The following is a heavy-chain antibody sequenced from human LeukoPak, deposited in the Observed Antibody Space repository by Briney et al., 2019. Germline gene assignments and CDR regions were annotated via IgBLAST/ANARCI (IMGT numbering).Heavy chain of an antibody. D-gene: IGHD6-19*01. J-gene: IGHJ2*01. CDR2: IYTSGST. CDR3: AATSIAVAAWYFDL. CDR1: GGSISSGSYY. V-gene: IGHV4-61*02. Sequence: SETLYLTCPASGGSISSGSYYGSWIRQPAGKGLEWIGRIYTSGSTNYNPSLKSRATISVNPSKHHFSLKLTYVPAASPAVTYCAATSIAVAAWYFDLWGRGNLVTVSS.